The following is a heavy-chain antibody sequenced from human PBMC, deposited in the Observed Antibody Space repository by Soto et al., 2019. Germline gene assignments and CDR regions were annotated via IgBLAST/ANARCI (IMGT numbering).Heavy chain of an antibody. CDR1: GFSFSSDP. CDR3: ARRAFGSSRSFDI. Sequence: GGSLRLSCAASGFSFSSDPMSWVRQAPERGLEWVSGISDSGGLTYNADSVKGRFTISRDNSKNTLYLQMNSLRAEDTAFYYCARRAFGSSRSFDIWGQGTMVTVSS. V-gene: IGHV3-23*01. J-gene: IGHJ3*02. CDR2: ISDSGGLT. D-gene: IGHD6-6*01.